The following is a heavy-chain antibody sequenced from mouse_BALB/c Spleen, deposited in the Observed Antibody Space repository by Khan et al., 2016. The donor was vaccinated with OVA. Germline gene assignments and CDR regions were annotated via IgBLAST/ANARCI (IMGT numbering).Heavy chain of an antibody. Sequence: QVTLKESGPGILQPSQTLSLTCSFSGFSLSSSGMGVSWIRQPSGKGLEWLAHIYWDDDQRYNPSLKSRLTVSKATSRHQVFLKITSVDTADTATYYCARNRWLHSYTMDYWGQGTSVTVSS. CDR1: GFSLSSSGMG. CDR3: ARNRWLHSYTMDY. CDR2: IYWDDDQ. J-gene: IGHJ4*01. V-gene: IGHV8-12*01. D-gene: IGHD2-3*01.